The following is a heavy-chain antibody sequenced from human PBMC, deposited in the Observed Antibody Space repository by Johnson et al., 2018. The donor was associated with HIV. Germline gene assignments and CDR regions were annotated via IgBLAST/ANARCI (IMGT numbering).Heavy chain of an antibody. Sequence: MLLVESGGGVVRPGGSLRLSCTASGFTFDDYGMSWVRQAPGKGLAWVSGYNCNGGSTGYADPVKGRVTISRDNAKKPLYLQMKSLRAEDTAVDYCARAAYSGSHHDAFDIWGQGTMVTVSS. V-gene: IGHV3-20*04. CDR3: ARAAYSGSHHDAFDI. D-gene: IGHD1-26*01. J-gene: IGHJ3*02. CDR2: YNCNGGST. CDR1: GFTFDDYG.